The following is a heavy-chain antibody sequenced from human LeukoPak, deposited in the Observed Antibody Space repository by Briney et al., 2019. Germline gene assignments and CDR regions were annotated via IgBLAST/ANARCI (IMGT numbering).Heavy chain of an antibody. CDR3: ARGDYYGSPKVVAA. Sequence: ASVKVSCKASGHTFIGYNMHWVRQAPGQGLEWIGWINPNSGDTNYAQKFQDRVTMTRDTSISTAYIELNSLRSDDTAVFYCARGDYYGSPKVVAAWGQGTLVTVSS. CDR1: GHTFIGYN. D-gene: IGHD3-10*01. J-gene: IGHJ5*02. CDR2: INPNSGDT. V-gene: IGHV1-2*02.